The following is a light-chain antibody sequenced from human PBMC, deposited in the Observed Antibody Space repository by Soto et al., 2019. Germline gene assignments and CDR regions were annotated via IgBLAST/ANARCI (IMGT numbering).Light chain of an antibody. V-gene: IGKV1-17*03. J-gene: IGKJ4*01. CDR2: GAS. Sequence: DIQMTQSPSAMSASVGDRVTITCRASQAISHYLAWFHQRPGKVPKRLIYGASTLQSGVPSRCSGSGSGTEFTLTISSLQPEDFGTYYCLQHNTYPLSFGGGTKVE. CDR1: QAISHY. CDR3: LQHNTYPLS.